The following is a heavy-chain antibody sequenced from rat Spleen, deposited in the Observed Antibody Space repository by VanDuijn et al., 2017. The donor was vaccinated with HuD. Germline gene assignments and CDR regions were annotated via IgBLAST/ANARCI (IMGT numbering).Heavy chain of an antibody. CDR2: ITNTGGST. J-gene: IGHJ2*01. Sequence: EVQLVESGGGLVQPGRSLKLSCVASGFTFNNYWMTWIRQAPGKGLEWVASITNTGGSTYYPDSVKGRFTISRDNAKNSLYLQMNSLRSEDTAAYYCTRDDVLPGYNYFDYWGQGVMVTVSS. V-gene: IGHV5-31*01. D-gene: IGHD1-4*01. CDR1: GFTFNNYW. CDR3: TRDDVLPGYNYFDY.